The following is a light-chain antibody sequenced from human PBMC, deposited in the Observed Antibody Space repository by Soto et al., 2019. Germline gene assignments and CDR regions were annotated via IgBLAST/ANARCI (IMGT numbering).Light chain of an antibody. CDR3: QQRSNWPST. V-gene: IGKV3-11*01. Sequence: EIVLTQSPVTLSLSPGERATLSCRASQSVSTYLARYQQKPGQAPRLLIYDAFKRATGIPARFSGSGSGTDFTLTISSLELEDFAVYYCQQRSNWPSTFGGGTKVDIK. CDR1: QSVSTY. CDR2: DAF. J-gene: IGKJ4*01.